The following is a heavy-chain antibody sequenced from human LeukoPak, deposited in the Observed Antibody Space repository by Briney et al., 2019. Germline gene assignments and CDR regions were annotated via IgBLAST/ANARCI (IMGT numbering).Heavy chain of an antibody. Sequence: ASVKVSCKASGYTFTGYYMHWVRQAPGQGLEWMGWINPNSGGTNYSQKFQDRVTMTRDTSISTAYMELSRLSLDATVVYYSTSFVWGGADSSGYYYGYWGQGTLVTVSS. D-gene: IGHD3-22*01. V-gene: IGHV1-2*02. CDR1: GYTFTGYY. J-gene: IGHJ4*02. CDR3: TSFVWGGADSSGYYYGY. CDR2: INPNSGGT.